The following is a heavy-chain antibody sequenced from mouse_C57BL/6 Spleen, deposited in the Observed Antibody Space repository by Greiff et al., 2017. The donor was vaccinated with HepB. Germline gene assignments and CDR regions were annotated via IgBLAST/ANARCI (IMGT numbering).Heavy chain of an antibody. V-gene: IGHV2-5*01. J-gene: IGHJ1*03. Sequence: VKLQESGPGLVQPSQSLSITCTVSGFSLTSYGVHWVRQSPGKGLEWLGVIWRGGSTDYNAAFMSRLSITKDNSKSQVFFKMNSLQADDTAIYYCAKNSANWEGGYFDVWGTGTTVTVSS. CDR3: AKNSANWEGGYFDV. CDR1: GFSLTSYG. CDR2: IWRGGST. D-gene: IGHD4-1*01.